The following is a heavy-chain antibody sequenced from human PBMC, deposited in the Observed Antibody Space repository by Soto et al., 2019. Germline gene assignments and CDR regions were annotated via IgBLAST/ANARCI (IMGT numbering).Heavy chain of an antibody. J-gene: IGHJ6*02. CDR3: ASPRLGGLDV. CDR2: INPSGGST. D-gene: IGHD6-25*01. Sequence: ASVKVSCKGSGGTFNRYTITWVRQAPGQGLEWMGIINPSGGSTSYAQKFQGRVTMTRDTSTSTVYMELSSLRSEDTAVYYCASPRLGGLDVWGQGTTVTVSS. CDR1: GGTFNRYT. V-gene: IGHV1-46*02.